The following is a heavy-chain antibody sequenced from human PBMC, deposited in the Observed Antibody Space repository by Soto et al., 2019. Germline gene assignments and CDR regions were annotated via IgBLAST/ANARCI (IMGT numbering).Heavy chain of an antibody. V-gene: IGHV6-1*01. CDR2: TSYRSKWDH. D-gene: IGHD2-21*01. CDR1: GDSVSSNSAA. Sequence: SQTLSLTCAISGDSVSSNSAAWNWIRQSPSRGLEWLGRTSYRSKWDHDYAVSVKSRININADTSKNQFSLKLSSVTAADTAVYYCARHPPLFHDAFDIWGQGTMVTVS. CDR3: ARHPPLFHDAFDI. J-gene: IGHJ3*02.